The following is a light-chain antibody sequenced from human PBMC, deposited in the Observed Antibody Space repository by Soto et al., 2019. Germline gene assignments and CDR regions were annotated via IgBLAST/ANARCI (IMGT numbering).Light chain of an antibody. CDR2: DAS. Sequence: EIVMTQSPDTLSVSPGEGATLSCRASQHVRSNLAWYQQKPGQSPRLLIYDASTRATGVPVTFSGSGSGTEFTLTISNLQSEDFAVYYCQQYNNWAPLTFGQGTRLEIK. J-gene: IGKJ5*01. CDR3: QQYNNWAPLT. V-gene: IGKV3-15*01. CDR1: QHVRSN.